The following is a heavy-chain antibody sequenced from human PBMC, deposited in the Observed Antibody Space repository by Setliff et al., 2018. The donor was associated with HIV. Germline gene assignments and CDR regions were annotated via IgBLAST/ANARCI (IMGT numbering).Heavy chain of an antibody. Sequence: SETLSLTCTVSGGSISRRDYCWGWIRQPPGKGLEWIGSVYYTWNTYYNPSLKSRVTVSVDTSKNQFSLKLSSVPAADTAVYYCARHSIAVVIGVPERDFAFYIWGHGTMVTVS. J-gene: IGHJ3*02. V-gene: IGHV4-39*01. CDR1: GGSISRRDYC. D-gene: IGHD2-21*01. CDR2: VYYTWNT. CDR3: ARHSIAVVIGVPERDFAFYI.